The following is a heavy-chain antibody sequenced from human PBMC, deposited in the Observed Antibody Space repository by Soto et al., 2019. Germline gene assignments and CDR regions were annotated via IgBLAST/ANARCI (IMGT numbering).Heavy chain of an antibody. CDR1: GDSVSSNSAA. D-gene: IGHD2-15*01. J-gene: IGHJ5*02. V-gene: IGHV6-1*01. CDR3: ARDYEYCSGGSCYSGFDP. Sequence: SQTLSLTCAISGDSVSSNSAAWNWIRQSPSRGLEWLGRTYYRSKWYNDYAVSVKSRITINPETSKNQFSLQLNSVTPEDTAVYYCARDYEYCSGGSCYSGFDPWGQGTLVTVSS. CDR2: TYYRSKWYN.